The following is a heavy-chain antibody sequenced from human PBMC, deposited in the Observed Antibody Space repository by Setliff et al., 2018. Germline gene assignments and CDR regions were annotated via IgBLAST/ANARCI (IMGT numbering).Heavy chain of an antibody. V-gene: IGHV4-38-2*01. CDR1: GFSISSGYY. J-gene: IGHJ6*03. Sequence: KPSETLSLTCAVSGFSISSGYYWGWIRQPPGKGLEWIVNIHHSGKAYHNPSLKSRVTISLDTSKNQFSLKLSSVTAADTAVYYCVRMSGFLYMDVWGKGTTVTVSS. CDR3: VRMSGFLYMDV. CDR2: IHHSGKA. D-gene: IGHD3-3*01.